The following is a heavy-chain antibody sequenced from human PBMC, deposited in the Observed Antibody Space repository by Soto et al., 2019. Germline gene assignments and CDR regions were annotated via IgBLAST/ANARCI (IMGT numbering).Heavy chain of an antibody. CDR2: ISYDGSNT. V-gene: IGHV3-30*03. J-gene: IGHJ4*02. Sequence: QVQLVESGGGVVQPGRSLRLSCAASGFPFTTYGMHWVREGPGKGLEWVAVISYDGSNTYYADSVKGRFTISRDNSKKRLYLLMISLRPEDTALYSCVEGQYYFAYRGQGTLVTVSS. CDR3: VEGQYYFAY. CDR1: GFPFTTYG.